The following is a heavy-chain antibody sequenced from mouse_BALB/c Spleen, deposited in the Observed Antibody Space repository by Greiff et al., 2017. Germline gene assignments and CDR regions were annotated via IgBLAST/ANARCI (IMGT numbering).Heavy chain of an antibody. J-gene: IGHJ4*01. V-gene: IGHV2-6-2*01. D-gene: IGHD6-5*01. CDR1: GFSLTSYG. Sequence: VNVVESGPDLVAPSQSLSITCTVSGFSLTSYGVHWVRQPPGKGLEWLVVIWSDGSTTYNSALKSRLSISKDNSKSQVFLKMNSLQTDDTAMYYCARHPYDYYAMDYWGQGTSVTVSS. CDR3: ARHPYDYYAMDY. CDR2: IWSDGST.